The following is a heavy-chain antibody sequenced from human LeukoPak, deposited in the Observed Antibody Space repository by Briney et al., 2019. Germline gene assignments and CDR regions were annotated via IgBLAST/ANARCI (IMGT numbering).Heavy chain of an antibody. D-gene: IGHD6-13*01. CDR3: ATASDSSSWLDAFDI. J-gene: IGHJ3*02. CDR2: ISAYNGNT. V-gene: IGHV1-18*01. Sequence: ASVKVSCKASGYTFTSYGISWVRQAPGQGLEWMGWISAYNGNTNYAQKLQGRVTMTTDTSTSTAYMELRSLRSDDTAVYYCATASDSSSWLDAFDIWGQGTMVTVSS. CDR1: GYTFTSYG.